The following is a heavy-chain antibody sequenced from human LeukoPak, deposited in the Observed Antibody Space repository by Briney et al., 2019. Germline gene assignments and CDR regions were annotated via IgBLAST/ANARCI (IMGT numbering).Heavy chain of an antibody. CDR3: ARVTSLGRLGELSARYYYYGMDV. V-gene: IGHV3-53*01. J-gene: IGHJ6*02. D-gene: IGHD3-16*02. Sequence: GGSLRLSCAASGFTVSSNYMSWVRQAPGKGLEWVSVIYSGGNTYHADSVKGRFTISRDNSKNTLYLQMNSLRAEDTAVYYCARVTSLGRLGELSARYYYYGMDVWGQGTTVTVSS. CDR2: IYSGGNT. CDR1: GFTVSSNY.